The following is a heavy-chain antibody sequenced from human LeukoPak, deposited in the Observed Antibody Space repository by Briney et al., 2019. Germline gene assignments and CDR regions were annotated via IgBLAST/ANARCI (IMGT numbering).Heavy chain of an antibody. CDR2: ISYDGSNK. V-gene: IGHV3-30*18. J-gene: IGHJ6*02. Sequence: GGSLRLSCAASGFTFSSYGMHWVRQAPGKGLEWVAVISYDGSNKYYADSVKGRFTISRDNSKNTLYLQMNSLRAEDTAVYYCAKDEQYSSGRPGSMDVWGQGTTVTVSS. CDR1: GFTFSSYG. D-gene: IGHD6-19*01. CDR3: AKDEQYSSGRPGSMDV.